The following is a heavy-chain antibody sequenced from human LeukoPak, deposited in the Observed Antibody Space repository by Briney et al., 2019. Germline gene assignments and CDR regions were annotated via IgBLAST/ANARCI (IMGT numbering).Heavy chain of an antibody. Sequence: SETLSLTCTVSGVSIRGDTYYWGWIRQPPGKGLEWIGNYHIGNPYYNPSLKSRVTISEDTSKNQFSLRVNSVTAADTAVYYRARLWDSTGLYFYYYMDVWGEGTTVTVSS. V-gene: IGHV4-39*01. D-gene: IGHD6-19*01. CDR3: ARLWDSTGLYFYYYMDV. CDR1: GVSIRGDTYY. CDR2: YHIGNP. J-gene: IGHJ6*03.